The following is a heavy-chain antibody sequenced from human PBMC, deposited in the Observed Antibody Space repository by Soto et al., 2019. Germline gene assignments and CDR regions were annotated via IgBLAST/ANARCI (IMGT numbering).Heavy chain of an antibody. D-gene: IGHD6-13*01. CDR1: GGSISSYY. Sequence: PSETLSLTCTVSGGSISSYYWSWIRQPPGKGLEWIGYIYYSGSTNYNPSLKSRVTRSVDTAKNQFSLKLSSVTAADTAVYYCARARGGKYSSSWLDFDYWGQGTLVTVSS. J-gene: IGHJ4*02. CDR2: IYYSGST. V-gene: IGHV4-59*01. CDR3: ARARGGKYSSSWLDFDY.